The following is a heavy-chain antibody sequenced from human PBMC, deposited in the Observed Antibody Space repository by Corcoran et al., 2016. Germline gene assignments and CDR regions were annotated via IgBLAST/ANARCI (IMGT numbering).Heavy chain of an antibody. CDR3: ASWVVAATHNWFDP. Sequence: EMQLVESGGSLVQPGGSLRLSCAASGFTFSSYWMSWVSQAPGKGLEWVANIKQDGSEKYYVDSVKGRFTISRDNAKNSLYLQMNSLRAEDTAVYYCASWVVAATHNWFDPWGQGTLVTVSS. CDR1: GFTFSSYW. D-gene: IGHD2-15*01. J-gene: IGHJ5*02. CDR2: IKQDGSEK. V-gene: IGHV3-7*01.